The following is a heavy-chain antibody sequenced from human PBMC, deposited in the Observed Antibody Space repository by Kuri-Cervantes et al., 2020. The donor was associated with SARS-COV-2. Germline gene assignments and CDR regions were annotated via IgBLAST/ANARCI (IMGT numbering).Heavy chain of an antibody. J-gene: IGHJ5*02. CDR3: ARKGDAGTKWFDL. Sequence: GESLKISCAASGFTFSSYYMRWVRQAPGKGLEWVSVIGTAGNTYYPGSVKGRFTISRDNAKNSLYLQMNSLRAGDTAVYYCARKGDAGTKWFDLWGQGTLVTVSS. V-gene: IGHV3-13*04. CDR1: GFTFSSYY. CDR2: IGTAGNT. D-gene: IGHD6-13*01.